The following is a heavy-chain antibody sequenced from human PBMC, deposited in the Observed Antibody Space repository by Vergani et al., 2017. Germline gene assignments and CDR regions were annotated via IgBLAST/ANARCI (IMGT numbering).Heavy chain of an antibody. Sequence: QVQLVQSGAEVKKPGASVKVSCKASGYTFTGYYMHWVRQAPGQGLEWMGWINPNSGGTNYAQKFQGWVTMTRDTSISTAYMELSSLRSDDTAVYYCARARPYGSGSYYNYYYYYGMDVWGQGTTVTVSS. CDR2: INPNSGGT. V-gene: IGHV1-2*04. D-gene: IGHD3-10*01. CDR1: GYTFTGYY. CDR3: ARARPYGSGSYYNYYYYYGMDV. J-gene: IGHJ6*02.